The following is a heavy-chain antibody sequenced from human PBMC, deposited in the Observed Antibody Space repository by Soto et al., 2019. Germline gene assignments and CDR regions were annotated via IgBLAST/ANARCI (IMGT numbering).Heavy chain of an antibody. D-gene: IGHD3-22*01. Sequence: SETLSLTCTVSGGSISSGGYYWSWIRQHPGKGLEWIGYIYYSGSTYYNPSLKSRVTISVDTSKNQFSLKLSSVTAADTAVYYCARLNRQKGYYYDSSGYYLDYWGQGTLVTVSS. V-gene: IGHV4-31*03. CDR2: IYYSGST. CDR1: GGSISSGGYY. CDR3: ARLNRQKGYYYDSSGYYLDY. J-gene: IGHJ4*02.